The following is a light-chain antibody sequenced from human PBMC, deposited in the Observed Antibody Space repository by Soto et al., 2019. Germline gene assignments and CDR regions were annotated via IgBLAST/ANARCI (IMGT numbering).Light chain of an antibody. J-gene: IGKJ1*01. CDR2: KAS. CDR3: QQYNSYRA. V-gene: IGKV1-5*03. CDR1: QSIDTW. Sequence: DIQMTQFPSTLSASVGDRVTITCRASQSIDTWLAWHQQKPGQAPKLLISKASSLESGVPSRFSGSGSGTEFTLTISSLQPDDSATYCCQQYNSYRAFGQGTKVDIK.